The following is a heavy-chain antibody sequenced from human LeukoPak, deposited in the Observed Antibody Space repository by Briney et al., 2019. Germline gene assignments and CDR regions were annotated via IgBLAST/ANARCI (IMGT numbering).Heavy chain of an antibody. V-gene: IGHV4-39*07. CDR3: ARHGDYDWFDP. Sequence: SETLSLTCTVSGGSISSSSYYWGWIRQPPGKGLEWIGRIYSSGSPNKNPSLKSRVTMSIDTSKNQISLKLSSVTAADTAVYYCARHGDYDWFDPWGQGTLVTVSS. CDR1: GGSISSSSYY. J-gene: IGHJ5*02. D-gene: IGHD4-17*01. CDR2: IYSSGSP.